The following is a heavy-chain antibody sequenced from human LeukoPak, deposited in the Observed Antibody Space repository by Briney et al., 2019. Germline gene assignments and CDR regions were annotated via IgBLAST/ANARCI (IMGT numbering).Heavy chain of an antibody. D-gene: IGHD5-12*01. CDR2: IYYSGST. CDR1: GGSISSYY. CDR3: ARHRGGGYNPRFDY. J-gene: IGHJ4*02. Sequence: PSETLSLTCTVSGGSISSYYWSWIRQPPGKGLEWIGYIYYSGSTNYNPSLKSRVTISVDTSKNQFSLKLSSVTAADTAVCYCARHRGGGYNPRFDYWGQGTLVTVSP. V-gene: IGHV4-59*08.